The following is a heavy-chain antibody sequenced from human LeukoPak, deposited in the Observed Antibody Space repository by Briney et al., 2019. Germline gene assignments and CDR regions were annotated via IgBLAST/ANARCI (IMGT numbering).Heavy chain of an antibody. D-gene: IGHD3-22*01. J-gene: IGHJ4*02. CDR1: GFTVSSNY. CDR2: ISSSSSYI. V-gene: IGHV3-21*01. CDR3: ARTGYDSSGYYSDY. Sequence: GGSLRLSCAASGFTVSSNYMSWVRQAPGKGLEWVSSISSSSSYIYYADSVKGRFTISRDNAKNSLFLQMNSLRAEDTAMYYCARTGYDSSGYYSDYWGQGTLVTVSS.